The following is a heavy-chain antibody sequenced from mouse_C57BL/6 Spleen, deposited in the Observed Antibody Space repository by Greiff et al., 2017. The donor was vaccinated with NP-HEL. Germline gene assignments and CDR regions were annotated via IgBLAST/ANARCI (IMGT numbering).Heavy chain of an antibody. CDR3: ARWDYDGSSYVGHWYFDV. D-gene: IGHD1-1*01. Sequence: EVQLQQSGPELVKPRASVKISCKASGYTFTDYYMNWVKQSHGKSLEWIGDINPNNGGTSYNQQFKGKATLTVDKSSSTAYRELRSLTSEDSAVYYCARWDYDGSSYVGHWYFDVWGTGTTVTVSS. CDR2: INPNNGGT. V-gene: IGHV1-26*01. CDR1: GYTFTDYY. J-gene: IGHJ1*03.